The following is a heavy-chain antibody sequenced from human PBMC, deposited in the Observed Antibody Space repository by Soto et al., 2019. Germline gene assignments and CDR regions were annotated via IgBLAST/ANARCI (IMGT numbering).Heavy chain of an antibody. CDR3: AKDRSQGAVAGTSDFDY. CDR2: ISGRGGRA. CDR1: GFSFSSYA. D-gene: IGHD6-19*01. V-gene: IGHV3-23*01. J-gene: IGHJ4*02. Sequence: GSLRLSCAASGFSFSSYALNWVRQAPGKGLEWVSTISGRGGRAYYADSVKGRFTISRDNSKNALYLQLDSLRAEDTAVYYCAKDRSQGAVAGTSDFDYWGQGTLVTVSS.